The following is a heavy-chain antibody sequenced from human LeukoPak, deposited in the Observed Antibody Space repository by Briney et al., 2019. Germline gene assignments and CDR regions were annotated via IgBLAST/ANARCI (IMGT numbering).Heavy chain of an antibody. CDR2: INHSGST. CDR3: AREVRYDSSSYYWYFDL. V-gene: IGHV4-34*01. D-gene: IGHD3-22*01. J-gene: IGHJ2*01. CDR1: GGSFSGYY. Sequence: PSETLSLTCAVYGGSFSGYYWSWIRQPPGKGLEWIGEINHSGSTNYNPSLKSRVTISVDTSKNQFSLKLSSVTAADTAVYYCAREVRYDSSSYYWYFDLWGRGTLVTVSS.